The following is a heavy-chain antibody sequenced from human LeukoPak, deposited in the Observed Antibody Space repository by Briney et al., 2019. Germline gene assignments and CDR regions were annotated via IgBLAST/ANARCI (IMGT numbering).Heavy chain of an antibody. CDR3: ARDAYGSGYVHDY. CDR1: GFTFSSYS. CDR2: ISSSSSYI. Sequence: PGGSLRLSCAASGFTFSSYSMNWVRQAPGKGLEWVSSISSSSSYIYYADSVKGRFTISRDNAKNSLYLQMNSLRAEDTAVYYCARDAYGSGYVHDYWGQGTLVTVSS. V-gene: IGHV3-21*01. J-gene: IGHJ4*02. D-gene: IGHD5-12*01.